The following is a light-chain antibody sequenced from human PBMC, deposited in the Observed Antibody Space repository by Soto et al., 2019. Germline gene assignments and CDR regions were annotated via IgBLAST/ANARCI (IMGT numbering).Light chain of an antibody. V-gene: IGKV3-15*01. Sequence: ERVMTQSPATLSASPGERVTLSCRASQSVASSVAWYQQKPGQAPRLILYDASTRATGFPARFSGSGSGTEFTLTISSLQSEDFAVYLCQQYHYWPITFGQGTRLEIK. J-gene: IGKJ5*01. CDR1: QSVASS. CDR3: QQYHYWPIT. CDR2: DAS.